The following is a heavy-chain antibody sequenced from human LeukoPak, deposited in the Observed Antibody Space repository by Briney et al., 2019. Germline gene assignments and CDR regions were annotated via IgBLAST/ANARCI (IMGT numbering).Heavy chain of an antibody. V-gene: IGHV3-15*01. J-gene: IGHJ4*02. CDR2: IKSKSDGETT. CDR1: AFPFRDAW. D-gene: IGHD3-9*01. CDR3: YIGRILTTYHED. Sequence: PGGSLRLSCAASAFPFRDAWMRWVHQAPGKGLEWVGRIKSKSDGETTDYAAPVKDRFTISRDDSKNTLYLQMNSLKTEDTAVYYCYIGRILTTYHEDWGQGTLVTVPS.